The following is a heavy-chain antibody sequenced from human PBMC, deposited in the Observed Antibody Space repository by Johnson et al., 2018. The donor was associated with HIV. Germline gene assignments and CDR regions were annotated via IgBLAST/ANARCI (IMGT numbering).Heavy chain of an antibody. CDR2: IKQDGSEK. Sequence: VQLVESGGGLVQPGGSLRLSCAASGFTFSSYWMSWVRQAPGKGLEWVANIKQDGSEKYYADSVKGRFTISRDNSKNTLYLQMNSLRAEDTAVYYCAWPGIAVVAHAFDIWGQGTMVTVSS. D-gene: IGHD6-19*01. V-gene: IGHV3-7*05. CDR3: AWPGIAVVAHAFDI. J-gene: IGHJ3*02. CDR1: GFTFSSYW.